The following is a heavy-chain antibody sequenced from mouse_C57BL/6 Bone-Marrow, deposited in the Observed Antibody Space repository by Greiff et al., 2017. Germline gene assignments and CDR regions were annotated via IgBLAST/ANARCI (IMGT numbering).Heavy chain of an antibody. V-gene: IGHV5-6*01. CDR1: GFTFSSYG. J-gene: IGHJ2*01. Sequence: VQLQQSGGDFVKPGGSLKLSCAASGFTFSSYGMSWVRQTPDKRLEWVATISRGGSYTYYTEKVKGRFTISRDNAKNTLYMQMSSLKSEDTALYYCAQQDGYYGYWGQGTTLTVSS. D-gene: IGHD2-3*01. CDR3: AQQDGYYGY. CDR2: ISRGGSYT.